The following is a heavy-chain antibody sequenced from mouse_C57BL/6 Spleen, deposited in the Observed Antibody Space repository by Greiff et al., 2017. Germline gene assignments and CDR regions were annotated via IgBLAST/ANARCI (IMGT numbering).Heavy chain of an antibody. CDR1: GYTFTSYW. D-gene: IGHD1-1*01. CDR2: IYPGSGST. J-gene: IGHJ2*01. V-gene: IGHV1-55*01. CDR3: ARVYGSSWCFDY. Sequence: QVQLQQPGAELVKPGASVKMSCKASGYTFTSYWITWVKQRPGQGLEWIGGIYPGSGSTNYNEKFKSKATLTVDTSSSTAYMQLSSLPSEDCAVSDWARVYGSSWCFDYWGQGTTLTVSS.